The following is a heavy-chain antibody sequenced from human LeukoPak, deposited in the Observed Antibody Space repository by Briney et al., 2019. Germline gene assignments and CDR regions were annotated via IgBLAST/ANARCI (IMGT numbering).Heavy chain of an antibody. CDR2: IYSGGST. Sequence: PGGSLRLSCAASGFTSSTTYMSWVRQAPGKGLEGVSVIYSGGSTYYADSVKGRFTISRHNSKNTLYLQMNSLRAEDTAVYYCARERWGSGVSADYWGQGTLVTVSS. J-gene: IGHJ4*02. D-gene: IGHD3-10*01. CDR1: GFTSSTTY. CDR3: ARERWGSGVSADY. V-gene: IGHV3-53*04.